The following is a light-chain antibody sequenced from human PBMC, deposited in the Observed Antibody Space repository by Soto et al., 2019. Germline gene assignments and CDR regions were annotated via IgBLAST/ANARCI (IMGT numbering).Light chain of an antibody. CDR2: EGT. CDR3: CSFAVGAAVV. J-gene: IGLJ2*01. CDR1: SSNVGTYDL. V-gene: IGLV2-23*01. Sequence: QSALTQPASVSASPGQSITISCTGTSSNVGTYDLVSWYQHHPDKAPKLIMYEGTKRPSGISSRFSGSKSGNTASLTISGLQAEDDADYYCCSFAVGAAVVFGGGTKLTVL.